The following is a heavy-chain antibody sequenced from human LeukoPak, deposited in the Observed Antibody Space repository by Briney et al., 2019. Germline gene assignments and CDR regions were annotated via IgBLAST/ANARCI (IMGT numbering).Heavy chain of an antibody. V-gene: IGHV3-23*01. Sequence: PGGSLRLSCAASGFTFPSYAMSWVRQASGRGLEWIAAISGGGSHSWHADSVKGRFTISSDNSRDTLYLQMNSLRVDDTAVYYCARGSAWACHGVRCYPLDNWGQGALVTVSS. J-gene: IGHJ4*02. CDR2: ISGGGSHS. CDR1: GFTFPSYA. D-gene: IGHD2-8*01. CDR3: ARGSAWACHGVRCYPLDN.